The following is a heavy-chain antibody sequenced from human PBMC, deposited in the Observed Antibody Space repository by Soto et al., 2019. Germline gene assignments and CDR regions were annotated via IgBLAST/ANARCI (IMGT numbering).Heavy chain of an antibody. CDR3: AKSLRTSLNFFYYMDV. CDR2: LGGNGFTT. D-gene: IGHD2-2*01. CDR1: GFTFGSYA. Sequence: EVQLLESGGGLVQPGGSLRLSCVVSGFTFGSYAMSWVRQAPEKGPEWVAILGGNGFTTYYADSVKGRFTISGDKSKSTLFLQMNSLRADDTGVDYCAKSLRTSLNFFYYMDVWGRGTAVTVSS. V-gene: IGHV3-23*01. J-gene: IGHJ6*03.